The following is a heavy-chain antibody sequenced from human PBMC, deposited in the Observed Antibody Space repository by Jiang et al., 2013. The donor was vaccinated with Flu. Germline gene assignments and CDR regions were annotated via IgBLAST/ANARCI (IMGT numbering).Heavy chain of an antibody. J-gene: IGHJ4*02. CDR3: ARMLETENLVAFDY. CDR2: ILVGAP. D-gene: IGHD2/OR15-2a*01. Sequence: QAPGKGLEWIAILVGAPHYNPSLKSRVTMSMDSSKNLLSLKLTSVTAADTAVYYCARMLETENLVAFDYWGQGTLVTVSS. V-gene: IGHV4-59*01.